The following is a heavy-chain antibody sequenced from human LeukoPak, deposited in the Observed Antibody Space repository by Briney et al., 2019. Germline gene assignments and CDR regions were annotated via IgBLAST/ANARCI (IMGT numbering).Heavy chain of an antibody. CDR3: ARGAPPQD. CDR2: IYYTGST. CDR1: GGSISSSSYY. V-gene: IGHV4-39*07. J-gene: IGHJ4*02. Sequence: SETLSLTCTVSGGSISSSSYYWGWIRQPPGKGLEWIGNIYYTGSTYYNPSLKSRATISVDTSKNQFSLNLTSVTAADTAVYYCARGAPPQDWGQGALVTVSS.